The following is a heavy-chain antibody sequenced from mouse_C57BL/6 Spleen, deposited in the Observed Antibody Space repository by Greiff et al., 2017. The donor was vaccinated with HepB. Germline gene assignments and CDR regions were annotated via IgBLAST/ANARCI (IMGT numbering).Heavy chain of an antibody. J-gene: IGHJ1*03. CDR2: ISDGGSYT. CDR1: GFTFSSYA. D-gene: IGHD2-4*01. CDR3: ARGYYDYDRSYWYFDV. V-gene: IGHV5-4*03. Sequence: EVMLVESGGGLVKPGGSLKLSCAASGFTFSSYAMSWVRQTPEKRLEWVATISDGGSYTYYPDNVKGPFTISRDNAKNNLYLQRIHLKSEDTAMYDCARGYYDYDRSYWYFDVWGTGTTVTVSS.